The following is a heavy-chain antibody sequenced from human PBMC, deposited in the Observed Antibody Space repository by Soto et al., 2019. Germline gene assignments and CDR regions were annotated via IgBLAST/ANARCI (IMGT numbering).Heavy chain of an antibody. D-gene: IGHD2-21*01. CDR2: IYYSGST. CDR1: GGSISSYY. J-gene: IGHJ6*02. Sequence: PSQPLSLTCTVSGGSISSYYWSWIRQPPGKGLEWIGYIYYSGSTNYNPSLKSRVTISVDTSKNQFSLKLSSVTAADTAVYYCARGPEEGLLADYYYYGMDVWGQGTTVTVSS. CDR3: ARGPEEGLLADYYYYGMDV. V-gene: IGHV4-59*01.